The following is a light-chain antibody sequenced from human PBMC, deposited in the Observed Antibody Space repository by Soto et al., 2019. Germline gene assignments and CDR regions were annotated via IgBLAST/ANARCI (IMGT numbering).Light chain of an antibody. Sequence: QSALTQPPSVSAAPGQRVTISCYGTTSNIGSNYVSWYQQLPKTAPLLLIYDTDKRPSGVPDRFSASKSATSATLDITGLQTGDEADYYCGTWDNSLSAVVFGGGTKLTVL. CDR2: DTD. J-gene: IGLJ2*01. CDR3: GTWDNSLSAVV. V-gene: IGLV1-51*01. CDR1: TSNIGSNY.